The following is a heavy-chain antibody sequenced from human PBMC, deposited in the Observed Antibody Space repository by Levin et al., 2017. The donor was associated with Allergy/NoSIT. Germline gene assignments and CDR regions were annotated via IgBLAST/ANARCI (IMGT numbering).Heavy chain of an antibody. J-gene: IGHJ4*02. Sequence: PSETLSLTCTVSGGSISTSSYYWDWIRQPPGKGLEWIGSIYSSGSTYYSPSLQSRVTMSVDTSENQFSLKLSSVTAADTAVYCCARQVAVSEILDYWGQGTLVTVSP. CDR3: ARQVAVSEILDY. V-gene: IGHV4-39*01. CDR1: GGSISTSSYY. CDR2: IYSSGST. D-gene: IGHD6-19*01.